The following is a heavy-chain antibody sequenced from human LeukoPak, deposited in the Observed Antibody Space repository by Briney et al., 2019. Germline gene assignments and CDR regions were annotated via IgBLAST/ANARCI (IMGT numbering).Heavy chain of an antibody. Sequence: ASVKVSCKTSGYTFISYYIHWVRQAPGQGLEWMGTINPNSGSTTYAQKVQDGVTMTRDTSTSTVHMELSSLRSEDTAVYYCAMGVGTSAFDIRGQGTMVTVSS. D-gene: IGHD1-14*01. CDR1: GYTFISYY. J-gene: IGHJ3*02. V-gene: IGHV1-46*01. CDR2: INPNSGST. CDR3: AMGVGTSAFDI.